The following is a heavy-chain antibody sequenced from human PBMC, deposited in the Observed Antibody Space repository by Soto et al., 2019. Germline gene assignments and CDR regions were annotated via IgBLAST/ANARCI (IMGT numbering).Heavy chain of an antibody. Sequence: SETRTLTCTVSGGSISDYYWSWIRQPPGKGLEWIGYILYTGYTNYNPSLKSRITLSIDTSSTPFSLRLSSVTPPDSSVYYCATPPGEWFGAFLPHGWFNPWRQGTLVAVSS. CDR1: GGSISDYY. CDR2: ILYTGYT. J-gene: IGHJ5*02. CDR3: ATPPGEWFGAFLPHGWFNP. D-gene: IGHD3-10*01. V-gene: IGHV4-59*08.